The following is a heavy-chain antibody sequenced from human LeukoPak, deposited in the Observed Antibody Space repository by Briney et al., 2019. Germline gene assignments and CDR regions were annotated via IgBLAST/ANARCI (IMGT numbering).Heavy chain of an antibody. V-gene: IGHV3-23*01. CDR2: ISGSGGST. CDR1: GFTFSSYA. Sequence: PGGSLRLSCAASGFTFSSYAMSWVRQAPGKGLEWVSAISGSGGSTYYADSVKGRFTISRDNSKNTLYLQMNSLRAEDTAVYYCAKDPLAVAGYYYYYGMDVWGQGTTVTVSS. J-gene: IGHJ6*02. CDR3: AKDPLAVAGYYYYYGMDV. D-gene: IGHD6-19*01.